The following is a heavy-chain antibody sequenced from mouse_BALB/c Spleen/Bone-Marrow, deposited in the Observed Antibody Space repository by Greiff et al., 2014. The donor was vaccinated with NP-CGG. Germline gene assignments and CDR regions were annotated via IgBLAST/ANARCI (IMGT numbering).Heavy chain of an antibody. V-gene: IGHV1-15*01. D-gene: IGHD2-2*01. CDR1: GYKFTDYE. Sequence: VQLQQSGAELVRPGASVTLSCKASGYKFTDYEMHWVKQTPVHGLEWIGSIDPETGGTAYNQNFKGKAPLTADRSSSTAYMELRSLTSEDSAVYYCTREGIYFGYDVPMDYWGQRTSVTVTS. CDR2: IDPETGGT. J-gene: IGHJ4*01. CDR3: TREGIYFGYDVPMDY.